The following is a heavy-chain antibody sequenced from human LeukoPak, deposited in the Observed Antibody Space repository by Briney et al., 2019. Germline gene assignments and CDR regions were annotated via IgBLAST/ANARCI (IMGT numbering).Heavy chain of an antibody. CDR1: GYTFTGYY. CDR3: ARDLTGDFDY. V-gene: IGHV1-18*04. J-gene: IGHJ4*02. CDR2: ISAYNGNT. Sequence: ASVKVSCKASGYTFTGYYMHWVRQAPGQGLEWMGWISAYNGNTNYAQKLQGRVTMTTDTSTSTAYMELRSLRSDDTAVYYCARDLTGDFDYWGQGTLVTVSS. D-gene: IGHD1-1*01.